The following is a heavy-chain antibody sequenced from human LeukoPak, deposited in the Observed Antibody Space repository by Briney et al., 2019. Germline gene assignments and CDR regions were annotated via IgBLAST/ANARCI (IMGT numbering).Heavy chain of an antibody. Sequence: PGGSLRLSCAASGFTFSSYAMSWVRQAPGKGLEWVSAISGSGGSTYCADSVKGRFTISRDNSKNTLYLQMNSLRAEDTAVYYCATRKITIFGVVYDYWGQGTLVTVSS. CDR1: GFTFSSYA. V-gene: IGHV3-23*01. J-gene: IGHJ4*02. CDR3: ATRKITIFGVVYDY. CDR2: ISGSGGST. D-gene: IGHD3-3*01.